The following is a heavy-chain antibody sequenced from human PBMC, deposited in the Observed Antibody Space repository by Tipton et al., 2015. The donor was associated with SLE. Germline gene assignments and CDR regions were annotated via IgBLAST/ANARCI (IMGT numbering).Heavy chain of an antibody. J-gene: IGHJ4*02. CDR3: ASYTSAWFGLEY. Sequence: GSLRLSCAASGFIFSSYAMHWVRQAPGKGLEWVAFIRNDGSNAYYVDPVKGRFTVSRDNSKNTVYVQMNSLRAEDTAMYYCASYTSAWFGLEYWGQGTLVTVSS. D-gene: IGHD6-19*01. V-gene: IGHV3-30*02. CDR2: IRNDGSNA. CDR1: GFIFSSYA.